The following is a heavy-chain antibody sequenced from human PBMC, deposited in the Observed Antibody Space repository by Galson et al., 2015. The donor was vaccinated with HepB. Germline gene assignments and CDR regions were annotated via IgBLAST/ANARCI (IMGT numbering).Heavy chain of an antibody. CDR2: INPNSGGT. Sequence: SVKVSCKASGYTFTGYYMHWVRQAPGQGLEWMGRINPNSGGTNYAQKFQGRVTMTRDTSISTACMELSRLRSDDTAVYYCAREAFYSSGWYGVDAFDIWGQGTMVTVSS. J-gene: IGHJ3*02. V-gene: IGHV1-2*06. CDR1: GYTFTGYY. D-gene: IGHD6-19*01. CDR3: AREAFYSSGWYGVDAFDI.